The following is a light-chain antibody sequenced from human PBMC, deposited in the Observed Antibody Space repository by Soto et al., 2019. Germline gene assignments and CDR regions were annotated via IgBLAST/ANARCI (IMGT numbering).Light chain of an antibody. CDR1: QSISSY. V-gene: IGKV1-39*01. Sequence: DIQMTQSPSSLSASVGDRVTITCRASQSISSYLNWYQQKPVKAPKHLIYAASSLQSGVPSRFSGRESGTDFTLTFSSLQPEDFANYYCQQSYSNPTVGQGTKVDIK. CDR2: AAS. CDR3: QQSYSNPT. J-gene: IGKJ1*01.